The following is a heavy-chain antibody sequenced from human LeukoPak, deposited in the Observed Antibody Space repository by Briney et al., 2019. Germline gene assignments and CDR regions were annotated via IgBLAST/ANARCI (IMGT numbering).Heavy chain of an antibody. D-gene: IGHD2-15*01. CDR3: ARGPPYCSGGSCYSNWFDP. CDR1: GYTFTSYG. V-gene: IGHV1-18*01. Sequence: ASVKVSCKASGYTFTSYGISWVRQAPGQGLEWMGWISASNGNTNYAQKLQGRVTMTTDTSTSTAYMELRSLRSDDTAVYYCARGPPYCSGGSCYSNWFDPWGQGTLVTVSS. J-gene: IGHJ5*02. CDR2: ISASNGNT.